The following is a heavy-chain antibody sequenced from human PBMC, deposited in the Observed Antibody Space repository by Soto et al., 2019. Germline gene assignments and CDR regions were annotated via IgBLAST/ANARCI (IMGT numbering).Heavy chain of an antibody. J-gene: IGHJ4*02. D-gene: IGHD2-15*01. V-gene: IGHV4-59*08. CDR1: GGSISSYY. Sequence: TLSLTCTVSGGSISSYYWSWIRQPPGKGLEWIGYIYYSGSTNYNPSLKSRVTISVDTSKNQFSLKLSSVTAADAAVCYCARHVVWGGGAAPLDCWGQGTLVTVSS. CDR2: IYYSGST. CDR3: ARHVVWGGGAAPLDC.